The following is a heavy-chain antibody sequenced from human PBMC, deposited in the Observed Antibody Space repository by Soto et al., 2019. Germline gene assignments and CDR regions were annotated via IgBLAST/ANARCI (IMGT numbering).Heavy chain of an antibody. V-gene: IGHV4-59*08. CDR2: IYYSGST. CDR3: ARGGWRQIEY. J-gene: IGHJ4*02. CDR1: GVSIGRYY. Sequence: RSETLSLTCPASGVSIGRYYWSWIRQPPGKGLEWIGYIYYSGSTNYNPSLKSRVTISVDTSKNQFSLKLSFVTAADTGVYYCARGGWRQIEYWGRGTLVTVSS. D-gene: IGHD3-3*01.